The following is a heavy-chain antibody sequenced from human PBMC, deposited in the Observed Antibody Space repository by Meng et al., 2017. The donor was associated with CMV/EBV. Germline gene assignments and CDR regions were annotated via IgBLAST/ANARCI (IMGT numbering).Heavy chain of an antibody. CDR3: ARGSTGEYYSDSFGYYYFES. D-gene: IGHD3-22*01. CDR1: SGSYC. CDR2: IYDSWST. Sequence: SGSYCWSWIRQPPGKGLEWIGHIYDSWSTNYNPSLQSRVTISVDTSKNQFSLKLSSVSAADTAVYYCARGSTGEYYSDSFGYYYFESWGQGTLVTVSS. V-gene: IGHV4-61*01. J-gene: IGHJ4*02.